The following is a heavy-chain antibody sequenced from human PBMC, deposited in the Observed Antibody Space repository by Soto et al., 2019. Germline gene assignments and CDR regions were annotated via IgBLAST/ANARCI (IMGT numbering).Heavy chain of an antibody. CDR2: IYYSGST. Sequence: PSETLSLTCTVSGGSISSGCYYWSWIRQHPGKGLEWIGYIYYSGSTYYNPSLKSRVTISVDTSKNQFTLKLSSVTAADTAVYYCARVASRPILIQRWGQGTLVTVSS. D-gene: IGHD2-21*01. CDR3: ARVASRPILIQR. CDR1: GGSISSGCYY. J-gene: IGHJ1*01. V-gene: IGHV4-31*03.